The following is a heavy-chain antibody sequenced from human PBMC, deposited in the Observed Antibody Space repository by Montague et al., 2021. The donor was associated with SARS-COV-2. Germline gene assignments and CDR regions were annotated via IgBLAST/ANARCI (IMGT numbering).Heavy chain of an antibody. CDR1: GGSISSGGYY. Sequence: TLSLTCTVSGGSISSGGYYWSWIRQHPGKGLEWIGYIYYSGSTYYNPSLKSRVTISVDTSKNQFSLTLGSVTAADTAVYYCARVKTPRYYDILTGYSKYYGMDVWGQGTTVTVSS. CDR2: IYYSGST. V-gene: IGHV4-31*03. D-gene: IGHD3-9*01. CDR3: ARVKTPRYYDILTGYSKYYGMDV. J-gene: IGHJ6*02.